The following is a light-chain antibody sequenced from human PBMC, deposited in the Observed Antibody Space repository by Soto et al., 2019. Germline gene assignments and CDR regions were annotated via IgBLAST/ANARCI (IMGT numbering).Light chain of an antibody. J-gene: IGKJ1*01. CDR3: QKYNSAPWT. CDR2: AAS. Sequence: VRQNPYSLSASVGDRVTITCRASQGISNYLAWYQQKPGKVPKLLIYAASTLQSGVPSRFSGSGSGTDFTLTISSLQPEDVATYYCQKYNSAPWTFAQRAKADI. CDR1: QGISNY. V-gene: IGKV1-27*01.